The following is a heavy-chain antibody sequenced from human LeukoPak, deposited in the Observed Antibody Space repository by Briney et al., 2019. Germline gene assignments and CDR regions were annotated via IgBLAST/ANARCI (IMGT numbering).Heavy chain of an antibody. CDR1: GFTFSSYG. V-gene: IGHV3-15*01. Sequence: GGSLRLSCAASGFTFSSYGMSWVRQAPGKGLEWVGRIKSKTDGGTTDYAAPVKGGFTISRDDSKNTLYLQMNSLKTEDTAVYYCTTVSHYYDSSGASYWGQGTLVTVSS. J-gene: IGHJ4*02. CDR3: TTVSHYYDSSGASY. D-gene: IGHD3-22*01. CDR2: IKSKTDGGTT.